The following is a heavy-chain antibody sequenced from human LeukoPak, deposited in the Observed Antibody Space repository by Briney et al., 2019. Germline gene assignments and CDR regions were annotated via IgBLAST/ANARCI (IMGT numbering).Heavy chain of an antibody. CDR1: GGSISSNS. CDR3: ARLAATGVIDY. V-gene: IGHV4-59*08. D-gene: IGHD6-25*01. CDR2: IYYSGSI. J-gene: IGHJ4*02. Sequence: SETLSLTCTVSGGSISSNSWSWIRQPPGKGLEWIAYIYYSGSINYNPSLKSRVTMSVDTSKIQFSLNLTSVTAADTAVYYCARLAATGVIDYWGQGTLVTVSS.